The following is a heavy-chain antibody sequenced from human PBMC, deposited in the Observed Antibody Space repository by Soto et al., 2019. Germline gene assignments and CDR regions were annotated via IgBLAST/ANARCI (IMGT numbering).Heavy chain of an antibody. CDR2: IKQDGSEK. D-gene: IGHD3-22*01. Sequence: VGSLRLSCAASGCTCSSYWMSWVRQAPGKGLEWVANIKQDGSEKYYVDSVKGRFTISRDNAKNSLYLQMNSLRAEDTAVYYCARDFEVVTDSSGYPRLLNPFYYYGMDVWGQGTTVTVSS. CDR3: ARDFEVVTDSSGYPRLLNPFYYYGMDV. V-gene: IGHV3-7*01. J-gene: IGHJ6*02. CDR1: GCTCSSYW.